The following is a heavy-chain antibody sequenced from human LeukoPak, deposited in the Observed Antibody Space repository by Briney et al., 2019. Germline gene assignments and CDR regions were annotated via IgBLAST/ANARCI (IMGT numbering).Heavy chain of an antibody. CDR3: AKDLMITFGGVIVDY. CDR2: ISGSGGST. D-gene: IGHD3-16*02. J-gene: IGHJ4*02. Sequence: GGSLRLSCAASGFTFSSYAMSWVRQAPGKGLEWVSAISGSGGSTYYADSVKGRFTISRDNSKNTLYLQMNSLRAEDTAAYYCAKDLMITFGGVIVDYWGQGTLVTVSS. V-gene: IGHV3-23*01. CDR1: GFTFSSYA.